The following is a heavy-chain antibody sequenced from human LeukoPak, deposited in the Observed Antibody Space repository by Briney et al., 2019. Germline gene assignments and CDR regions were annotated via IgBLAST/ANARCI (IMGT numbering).Heavy chain of an antibody. CDR2: INPNSGGT. J-gene: IGHJ3*02. Sequence: GASVKVSCKASGYTFTGYYMHWVRQAPGQGLEWMGWINPNSGGTNYAQKFQGRVTMTRDTSISTAYMELSRLRSDDTAVYYCARDLLVGAINDAFDIWGQGTMVIVSS. D-gene: IGHD1-26*01. CDR1: GYTFTGYY. V-gene: IGHV1-2*02. CDR3: ARDLLVGAINDAFDI.